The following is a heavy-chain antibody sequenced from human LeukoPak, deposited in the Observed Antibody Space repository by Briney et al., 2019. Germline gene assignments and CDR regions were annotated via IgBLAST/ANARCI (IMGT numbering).Heavy chain of an antibody. D-gene: IGHD5-18*01. J-gene: IGHJ4*02. CDR3: AKDRKGYSYGYKYYFDY. V-gene: IGHV3-23*01. CDR1: GFTFSTNA. Sequence: GGSLRLSCLTSGFTFSTNAMSWVRQAPGKGLEWILGISGSGASTYYADSVTGRFTISRDNSRNTLYLQMNSLRGDDTAVYYCAKDRKGYSYGYKYYFDYWGQGTLVTVSS. CDR2: ISGSGAST.